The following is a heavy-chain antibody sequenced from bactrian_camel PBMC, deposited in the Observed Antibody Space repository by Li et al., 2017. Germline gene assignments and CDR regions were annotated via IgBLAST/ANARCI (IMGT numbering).Heavy chain of an antibody. J-gene: IGHJ4*01. V-gene: IGHV3S53*01. D-gene: IGHD1*01. CDR3: VTGSFDGFPY. Sequence: QLVESGGGSVQAGASLKLSCVVSGYTDSTYCMAWFRQVPGNLHVAVATIGTDGPETYADSVKGRFTMSRDNYKNTVHLQMNNLKAEDTAVYYCVTGSFDGFPYWGQGTQVTVS. CDR1: GYTDSTYC. CDR2: IGTDGPE.